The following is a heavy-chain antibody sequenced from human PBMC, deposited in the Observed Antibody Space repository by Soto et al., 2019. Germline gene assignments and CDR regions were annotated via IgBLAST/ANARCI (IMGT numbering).Heavy chain of an antibody. Sequence: ASVKVSCKASGYSFTNNYVTWVRQATGQGLEWMGWMNPGSGDTGYAHKFQGRVTMTKDISIATAYMELSSLRSDDTAIYYCARMATFGSLNWFDPWGQGTLVTVSS. V-gene: IGHV1-8*01. CDR3: ARMATFGSLNWFDP. J-gene: IGHJ5*02. D-gene: IGHD3-16*01. CDR2: MNPGSGDT. CDR1: GYSFTNNY.